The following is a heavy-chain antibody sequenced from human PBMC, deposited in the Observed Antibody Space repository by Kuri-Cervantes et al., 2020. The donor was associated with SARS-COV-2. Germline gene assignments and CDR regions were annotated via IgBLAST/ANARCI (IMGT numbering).Heavy chain of an antibody. D-gene: IGHD2-15*01. Sequence: GGSLRLSCAASGFTFSSYAMSWVRQAPGKGLEWVSAIGSSSSYIYYADSVRGRFTISRDNAKNSLYLQMNSLRAEDTAVYYCARGYCSGGSCPLLGAFDFWGQGTMVTVSS. CDR3: ARGYCSGGSCPLLGAFDF. CDR2: IGSSSSYI. CDR1: GFTFSSYA. J-gene: IGHJ3*01. V-gene: IGHV3-21*01.